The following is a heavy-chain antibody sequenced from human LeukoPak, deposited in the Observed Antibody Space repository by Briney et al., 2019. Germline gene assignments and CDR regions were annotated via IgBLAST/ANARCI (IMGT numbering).Heavy chain of an antibody. Sequence: GGSLRLSCAASGFTFSSYAMHWVRQAPGKGLEYVSAISSNGGSTDYANSVKGRFTISRDNSKNTLSFQMGSLRAEDMAVYYCARDQGTMTGAFDYWGQGTLVTVSS. D-gene: IGHD3-22*01. CDR3: ARDQGTMTGAFDY. CDR1: GFTFSSYA. J-gene: IGHJ4*02. CDR2: ISSNGGST. V-gene: IGHV3-64*01.